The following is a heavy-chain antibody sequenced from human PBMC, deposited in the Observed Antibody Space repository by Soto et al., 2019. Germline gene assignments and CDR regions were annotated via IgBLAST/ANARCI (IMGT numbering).Heavy chain of an antibody. V-gene: IGHV1-69*08. J-gene: IGHJ3*02. CDR3: ARDRGTHYYGSGSYYSDAFDI. D-gene: IGHD3-10*01. CDR1: GGTFSSYT. CDR2: IIPILGIA. Sequence: QVQLVQSGAEVKKPGSSVKVSCKASGGTFSSYTISWVRQAPGQGLEWMGRIIPILGIANYAQKFQGRVTITADTSRSTAYMGLSSLRSEDKAVYYCARDRGTHYYGSGSYYSDAFDIWGQGTMVTVSS.